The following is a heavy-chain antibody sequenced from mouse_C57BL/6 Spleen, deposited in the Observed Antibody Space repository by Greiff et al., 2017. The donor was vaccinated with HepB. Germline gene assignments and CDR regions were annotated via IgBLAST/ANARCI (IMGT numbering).Heavy chain of an antibody. J-gene: IGHJ4*01. CDR2: INPYNGGT. D-gene: IGHD1-1*01. Sequence: EVQLQQSGPVLVKPGASVKMSCKASGYTFTDYYMNWVKQSHGKSLEWIGVINPYNGGTSYNQKFKGKATLTVDKSSSTAYMELNSLTSEDSADSYCARGNYGSSHPYAMDYWGQGTSVTVSS. CDR3: ARGNYGSSHPYAMDY. V-gene: IGHV1-19*01. CDR1: GYTFTDYY.